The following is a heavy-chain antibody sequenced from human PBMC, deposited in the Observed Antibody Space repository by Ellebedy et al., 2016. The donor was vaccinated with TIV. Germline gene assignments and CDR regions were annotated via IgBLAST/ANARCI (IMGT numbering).Heavy chain of an antibody. Sequence: SETLSLXXTVSGGSINSDGSYWSWIRQHPGKGLEWIGYIFYSGSTYYDPSLKSRFSISLDMSKNQFSLKLSSVTAADTAVFYCARGEAQGGSLLYESWGQGTLVTVSA. CDR3: ARGEAQGGSLLYES. CDR1: GGSINSDGSY. V-gene: IGHV4-31*03. CDR2: IFYSGST. D-gene: IGHD3-16*01. J-gene: IGHJ5*02.